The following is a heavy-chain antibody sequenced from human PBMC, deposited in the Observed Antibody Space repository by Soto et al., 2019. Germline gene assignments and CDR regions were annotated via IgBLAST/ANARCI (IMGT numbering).Heavy chain of an antibody. D-gene: IGHD2-8*01. CDR1: GGSFTGYY. Sequence: XXTLSLTCAVYGGSFTGYYWTWIRQPPGTGLEWMGXINHSXSPNYNKSLTXXVTISVDXXKNQFSLKLTSVTAADTAVYYCARDKINGLFNYWGQGTLVTVSS. J-gene: IGHJ4*02. V-gene: IGHV4-34*01. CDR3: ARDKINGLFNY. CDR2: INHSXSP.